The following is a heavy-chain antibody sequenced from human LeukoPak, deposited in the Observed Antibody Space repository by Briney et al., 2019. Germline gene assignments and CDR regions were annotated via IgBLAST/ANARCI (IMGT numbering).Heavy chain of an antibody. CDR3: EIRPLGYCSDSTCRDY. CDR1: GVSTSSHY. V-gene: IGHV4-59*08. CDR2: VHYSGGT. D-gene: IGHD2-15*01. Sequence: SETLSLTCTVSGVSTSSHYWTWIRQPPGKGLEWIGCVHYSGGTRYNPSLNSRVTISLDTSKNQFYLRLSSVTAPDTAVYYCEIRPLGYCSDSTCRDYWGQGSLVAISS. J-gene: IGHJ4*02.